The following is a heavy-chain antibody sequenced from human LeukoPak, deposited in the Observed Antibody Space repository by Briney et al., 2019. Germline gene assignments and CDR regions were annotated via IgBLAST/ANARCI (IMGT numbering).Heavy chain of an antibody. Sequence: GGSLRLSCAASGFTFSNAWMSWVRQAPGKGLEWVGRIKSKTDGGTTDYAAPVKGRFTISRDDSKNTLYLQMNSLKTEDTAVYYCTTDFEAVAGVFDYWGQGTLVTVSS. CDR2: IKSKTDGGTT. D-gene: IGHD6-19*01. J-gene: IGHJ4*02. CDR3: TTDFEAVAGVFDY. CDR1: GFTFSNAW. V-gene: IGHV3-15*01.